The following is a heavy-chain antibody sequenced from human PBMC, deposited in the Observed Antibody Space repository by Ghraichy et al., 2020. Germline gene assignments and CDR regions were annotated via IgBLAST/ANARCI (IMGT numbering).Heavy chain of an antibody. J-gene: IGHJ6*02. CDR3: ARDTGGESSSSWLYYYYYGMDV. CDR1: GFTFSSYA. V-gene: IGHV3-30-3*01. D-gene: IGHD6-13*01. Sequence: GGSLRLSCAASGFTFSSYAMHWVRQAPGKGLEWVAVISYDGSNKYYADSVKGRFTISRDNSKNTLYLQMNSLRAEDTAVYYCARDTGGESSSSWLYYYYYGMDVWGQGTTVTVSS. CDR2: ISYDGSNK.